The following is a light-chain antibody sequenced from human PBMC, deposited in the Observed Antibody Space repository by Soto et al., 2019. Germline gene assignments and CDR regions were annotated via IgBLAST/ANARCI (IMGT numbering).Light chain of an antibody. V-gene: IGLV2-14*01. J-gene: IGLJ1*01. CDR1: SSDVGGYNY. Sequence: QSALTQPASVSGSPGQSITISCTGTSSDVGGYNYVSWYQPHPGKAPKLMIYDVSNRPSGVSNRFSGSKSGNTASLTISGLQAEDEADYYCSSYTSSSTLFGTGTKVTVL. CDR3: SSYTSSSTL. CDR2: DVS.